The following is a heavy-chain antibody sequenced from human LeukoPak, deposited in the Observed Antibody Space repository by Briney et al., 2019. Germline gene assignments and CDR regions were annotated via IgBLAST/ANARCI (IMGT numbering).Heavy chain of an antibody. J-gene: IGHJ4*02. CDR3: TRRGYYDSSGYYPLDY. V-gene: IGHV3-73*01. Sequence: GGSLRLSCAASGFTFSGSAMHWVRQASGKGLEWVGRIRSKANSYATAYAASVKGRFTISRDDSKNTAYLQMNSLKTEDTAVYYCTRRGYYDSSGYYPLDYRSQGTLVTVSS. CDR2: IRSKANSYAT. D-gene: IGHD3-22*01. CDR1: GFTFSGSA.